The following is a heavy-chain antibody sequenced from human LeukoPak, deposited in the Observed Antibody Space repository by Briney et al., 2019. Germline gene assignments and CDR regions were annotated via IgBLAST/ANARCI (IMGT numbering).Heavy chain of an antibody. CDR2: IYYSGST. CDR1: GGSISSSSYY. V-gene: IGHV4-39*01. J-gene: IGHJ4*02. CDR3: ARGVHGSSSTTYFDY. Sequence: SETLSLTCTVSGGSISSSSYYWGWIRQPPGKGLEWIGSIYYSGSTYYNPSLKSRVTISVDTSKNQFSLKLSSVTAADTAVYYCARGVHGSSSTTYFDYWGQGTLVTVSS. D-gene: IGHD6-6*01.